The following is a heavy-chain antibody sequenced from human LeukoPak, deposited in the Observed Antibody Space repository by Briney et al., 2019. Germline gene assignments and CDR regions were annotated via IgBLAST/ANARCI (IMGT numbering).Heavy chain of an antibody. J-gene: IGHJ4*02. V-gene: IGHV3-20*04. Sequence: GGSLRLSCVDSGFTFEDYGMSWVRQAPGKGLEWVSGIHWYGGSTGYADSVKGRFTISRDNAKNSLYLQMNSLRAEDTALYYCARAILPSGPAAGGLREGYFDSWGPGTLVTVSS. D-gene: IGHD6-13*01. CDR1: GFTFEDYG. CDR2: IHWYGGST. CDR3: ARAILPSGPAAGGLREGYFDS.